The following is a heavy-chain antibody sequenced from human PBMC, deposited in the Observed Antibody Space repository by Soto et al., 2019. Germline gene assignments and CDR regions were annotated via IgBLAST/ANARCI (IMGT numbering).Heavy chain of an antibody. D-gene: IGHD2-8*02. J-gene: IGHJ4*02. Sequence: ESGGGVVQPGRSLRLSCSASGFIYSSCAMHWVRQVPGKGLEWLAVVSHDGTLYPYADSVKGRFIISRDNSRKMLYLQMNSLRPDDTAVYYCVKDRSDTWSFDYWGQGTLVTVSS. CDR3: VKDRSDTWSFDY. CDR2: VSHDGTLY. V-gene: IGHV3-30*18. CDR1: GFIYSSCA.